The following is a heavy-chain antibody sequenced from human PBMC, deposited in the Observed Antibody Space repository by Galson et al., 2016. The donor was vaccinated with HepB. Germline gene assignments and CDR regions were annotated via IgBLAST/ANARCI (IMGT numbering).Heavy chain of an antibody. CDR3: AKDAIPYYYYYMDV. CDR2: INAGGGTT. V-gene: IGHV3-23*01. J-gene: IGHJ6*03. D-gene: IGHD2-21*01. CDR1: GFAFSNYA. Sequence: SLRLSCAASGFAFSNYAMSWVRQAPGKGLEWVSTINAGGGTTYNADSVKGRFTISRDNSKKTLYLEVKSLRAEDTAAYFCAKDAIPYYYYYMDVWGRGTTVTVSS.